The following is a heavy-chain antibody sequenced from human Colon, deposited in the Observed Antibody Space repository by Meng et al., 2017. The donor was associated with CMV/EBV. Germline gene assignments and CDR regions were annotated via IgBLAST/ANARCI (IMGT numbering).Heavy chain of an antibody. J-gene: IGHJ5*02. V-gene: IGHV3-21*01. CDR1: GLTFATYT. Sequence: GGSLRLSCEVSGLTFATYTMNWVRQAPGKGLEWVSSINSYSNYIGYADSVKGRFTISRDNAKNSLYLQMNSLGAEDTAVYYCVREVRRSWFDPWGQGTLVTVSS. CDR2: INSYSNYI. D-gene: IGHD4-17*01. CDR3: VREVRRSWFDP.